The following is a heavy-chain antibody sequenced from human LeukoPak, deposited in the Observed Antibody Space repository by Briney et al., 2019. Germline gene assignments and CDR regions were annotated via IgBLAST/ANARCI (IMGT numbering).Heavy chain of an antibody. J-gene: IGHJ4*02. D-gene: IGHD6-13*01. CDR2: ISGGGAST. Sequence: PGGSLRLSCAASGFSFSTYAMAWVRQAPGKGLEWVSGISGGGASTYYAVSVRGRFTISKDNAKNSLYLQMNSLRAEDTAVYYCARGAAAAYYFDYWGQGTLVTVSS. CDR1: GFSFSTYA. V-gene: IGHV3-23*01. CDR3: ARGAAAAYYFDY.